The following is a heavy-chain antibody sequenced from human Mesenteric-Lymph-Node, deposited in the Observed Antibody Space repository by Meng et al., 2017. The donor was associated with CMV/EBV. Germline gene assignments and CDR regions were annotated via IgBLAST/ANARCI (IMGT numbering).Heavy chain of an antibody. CDR1: GGSISSSNW. CDR3: ARRGMVRSSSWENANGIAWFDP. CDR2: IYHSGST. J-gene: IGHJ5*02. Sequence: SETLSLTCAVSGGSISSSNWWSWVRQPPGKGLEWIGEIYHSGSTNYNPSLKSRVTISVDKSKNQFSLKLSSVTAADTAVYYCARRGMVRSSSWENANGIAWFDPWGQGTLVTVSS. D-gene: IGHD6-13*01. V-gene: IGHV4-4*02.